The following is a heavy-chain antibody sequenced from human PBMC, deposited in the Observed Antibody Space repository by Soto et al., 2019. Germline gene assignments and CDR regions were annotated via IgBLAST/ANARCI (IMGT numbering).Heavy chain of an antibody. CDR2: INSTEST. J-gene: IGHJ4*02. Sequence: SETLSLTCTVSGGSVSSSSYSWGWIRQSPGKGLEWIGKINSTESTYYHPSLKSRVTISVDTSKSQFSLKLTSVTAADTAVYYCARDKITGLFDYWGQGTLVTVSS. D-gene: IGHD3-10*01. V-gene: IGHV4-39*07. CDR3: ARDKITGLFDY. CDR1: GGSVSSSSYS.